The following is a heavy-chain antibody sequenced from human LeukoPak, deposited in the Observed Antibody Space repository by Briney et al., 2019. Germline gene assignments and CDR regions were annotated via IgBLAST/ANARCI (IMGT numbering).Heavy chain of an antibody. V-gene: IGHV4-39*01. CDR1: SGSISSSNYY. Sequence: PSETLSLTCTVSSGSISSSNYYWGWIRQPPGKGLEWIGSIYYTGTPYYNPSLKSRVTVSVDTSKNQFSLKLSSATAADTAVYYCARITSGGDLDYWGQGTLVTVSS. D-gene: IGHD2-21*01. CDR3: ARITSGGDLDY. CDR2: IYYTGTP. J-gene: IGHJ4*02.